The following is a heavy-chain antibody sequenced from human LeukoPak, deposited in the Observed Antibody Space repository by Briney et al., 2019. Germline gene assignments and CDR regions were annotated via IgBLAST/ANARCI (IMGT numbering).Heavy chain of an antibody. Sequence: SETLSLTCTVSCGSISRYYWSWIRQPAGKGLEWIGRIYTSGSSNYNPSLKSRVTMSVDTSKNQFSLKLSSVTAADTAVYYCGRAGMTTVTDLDYWGQGTLVTVSS. D-gene: IGHD4-17*01. V-gene: IGHV4-4*07. CDR2: IYTSGSS. J-gene: IGHJ4*02. CDR3: GRAGMTTVTDLDY. CDR1: CGSISRYY.